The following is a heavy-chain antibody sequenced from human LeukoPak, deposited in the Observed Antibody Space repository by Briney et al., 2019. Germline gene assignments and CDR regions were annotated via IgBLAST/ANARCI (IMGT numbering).Heavy chain of an antibody. CDR1: GFTVSSNY. CDR3: ARDRDSSSWSSRRVGDYFDY. J-gene: IGHJ4*02. Sequence: PGGSLRLSCAASGFTVSSNYMTWVRQAPGKGLEWVSVTYSGGSTYYADSVKGRFTISRDNSKNTLYLQMNSLRAEDTAVYYCARDRDSSSWSSRRVGDYFDYWGQGTLVTVSS. D-gene: IGHD6-13*01. V-gene: IGHV3-53*01. CDR2: TYSGGST.